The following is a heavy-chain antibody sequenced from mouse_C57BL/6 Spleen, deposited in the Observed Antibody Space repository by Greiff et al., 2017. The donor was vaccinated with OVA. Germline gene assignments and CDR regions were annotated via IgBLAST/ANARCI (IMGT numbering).Heavy chain of an antibody. CDR3: TTIVVRLGRNYCVY. CDR2: IDPADGDT. Sequence: VQLQQSGAELVRPGASVKLSCTASGFNINDYCMHWVKQRPEQGLEWIGRIDPADGDTEYAPKFQGKATMTADTSSNTAYLQLSSLTSEDTAVYYCTTIVVRLGRNYCVYWGRGTTLTVSS. V-gene: IGHV14-1*01. J-gene: IGHJ2*01. D-gene: IGHD4-1*01. CDR1: GFNINDYC.